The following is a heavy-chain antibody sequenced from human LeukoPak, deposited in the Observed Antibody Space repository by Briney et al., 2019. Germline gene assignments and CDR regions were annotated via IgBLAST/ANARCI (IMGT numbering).Heavy chain of an antibody. CDR3: AKTNGYYSD. V-gene: IGHV3-23*01. CDR1: GFTFSSYS. D-gene: IGHD3-22*01. Sequence: GGSLRLSCAASGFTFSSYSMNWVRQAPGKGLEWVSGISGSGGTTYYADSVKGRFTISRDNSKNSLSLQVSSLRAEDTAVYYCAKTNGYYSDWGQGTLVTVSS. J-gene: IGHJ4*02. CDR2: ISGSGGTT.